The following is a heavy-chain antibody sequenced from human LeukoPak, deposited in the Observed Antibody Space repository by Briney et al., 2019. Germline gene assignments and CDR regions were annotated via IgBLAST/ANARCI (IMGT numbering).Heavy chain of an antibody. D-gene: IGHD3-22*01. J-gene: IGHJ4*02. V-gene: IGHV4-4*02. CDR3: AGLVGRYSSGLYYYYFDY. Sequence: SGTLSLTCTVSGGSINSLDLWSWVRQPPGKGLEWIGEMYLSGTTHSNPTVKSRVTISIDKSKNQFFLNLSSVTAADTVVYHCAGLVGRYSSGLYYYYFDYWGQGTLVTVSS. CDR1: GGSINSLDL. CDR2: MYLSGTT.